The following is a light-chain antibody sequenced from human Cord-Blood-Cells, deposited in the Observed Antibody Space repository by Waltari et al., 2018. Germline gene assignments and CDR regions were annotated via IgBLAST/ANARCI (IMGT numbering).Light chain of an antibody. CDR1: SLRSYY. CDR2: GKN. Sequence: SSELTQDPAVSVALGQTARITCQGDSLRSYYASRYQQKTGQAPVLVIYGKNNRPSGIPDRFSGSSSGNTASLTITGAQAEDEADDYCNSRDSSGNHVVFGGGTKLTVL. CDR3: NSRDSSGNHVV. J-gene: IGLJ2*01. V-gene: IGLV3-19*01.